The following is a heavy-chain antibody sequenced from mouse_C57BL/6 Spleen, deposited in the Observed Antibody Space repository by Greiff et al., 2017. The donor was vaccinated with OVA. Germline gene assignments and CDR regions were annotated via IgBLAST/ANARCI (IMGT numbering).Heavy chain of an antibody. V-gene: IGHV1-82*01. Sequence: VQLQQSGPELVKPGASVKISCKASGYAFSSSWMNWVKQRPGKGLEWIGRIYPGDGDTNYNGKFKGKATLTADKSSSTAYLQLSSLTSEDSAVYFCADGKAMDYWGQGTSVTVSS. CDR1: GYAFSSSW. J-gene: IGHJ4*01. CDR2: IYPGDGDT. CDR3: ADGKAMDY.